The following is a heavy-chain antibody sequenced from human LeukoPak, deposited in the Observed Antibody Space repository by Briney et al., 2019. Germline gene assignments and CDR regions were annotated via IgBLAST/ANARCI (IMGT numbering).Heavy chain of an antibody. D-gene: IGHD6-13*01. CDR1: GFTFSTYA. J-gene: IGHJ5*01. Sequence: PGGSLRLSCAASGFTFSTYAMSWVRQAPGKGPEWVSVISGSGGSTYYAGSVKGRFTISRDNSKNNNILYLQMNSLRAGDTAVYYCAKVSGYNRGWFDYWGQGTLVTVSS. V-gene: IGHV3-23*01. CDR3: AKVSGYNRGWFDY. CDR2: ISGSGGST.